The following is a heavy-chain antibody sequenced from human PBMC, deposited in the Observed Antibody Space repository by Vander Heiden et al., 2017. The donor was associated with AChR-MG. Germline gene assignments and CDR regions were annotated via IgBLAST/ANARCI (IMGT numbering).Heavy chain of an antibody. CDR3: AKDTVLNGDYGAVQYYFDY. V-gene: IGHV3-23*01. CDR1: GFTFSSYS. CDR2: ISGSGGST. D-gene: IGHD4-17*01. J-gene: IGHJ4*02. Sequence: EVQLLESGGGLVQPGGSLRLSCAAAGFTFSSYSMGWVRQAPGKGLEWVSAISGSGGSTYYADSVKGRFTISRDNSKNTLYLQMNSLRAEDTAVYYCAKDTVLNGDYGAVQYYFDYWGQGTLVTVSS.